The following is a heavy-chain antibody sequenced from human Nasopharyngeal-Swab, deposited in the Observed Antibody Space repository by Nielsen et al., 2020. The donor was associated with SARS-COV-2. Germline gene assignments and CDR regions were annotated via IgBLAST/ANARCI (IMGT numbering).Heavy chain of an antibody. D-gene: IGHD1-26*01. V-gene: IGHV3-21*04. CDR3: ARELPDGWEPDGFDY. CDR2: ISSSGSYI. CDR1: GFTFSSYS. Sequence: GESLKISCAASGFTFSSYSMNWVRQAPGKGLEWVSSISSSGSYIYYADSVKGRFTISRDNAKNSLYLQMNSLRAEDTAVYYCARELPDGWEPDGFDYWGQGTLVTVPS. J-gene: IGHJ4*02.